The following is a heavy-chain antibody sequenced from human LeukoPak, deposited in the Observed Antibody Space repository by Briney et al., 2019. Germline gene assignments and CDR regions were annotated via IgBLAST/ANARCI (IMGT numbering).Heavy chain of an antibody. V-gene: IGHV3-30*18. Sequence: PGGSLRLSCAGSGFTFSSYGMHWVRQAQGKGREWVAAISYDASNKYYADSVKGRFTISRDNSKNTLSLQMNSLRAEGTAVYYCAKVGVAYCGGDCSRPGDYWGQGTLVTVSS. CDR2: ISYDASNK. CDR1: GFTFSSYG. D-gene: IGHD2-21*02. CDR3: AKVGVAYCGGDCSRPGDY. J-gene: IGHJ4*02.